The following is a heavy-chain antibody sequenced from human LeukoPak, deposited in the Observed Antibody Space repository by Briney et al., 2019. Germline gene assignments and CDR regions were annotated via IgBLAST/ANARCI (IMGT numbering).Heavy chain of an antibody. CDR1: GFTVSSNY. V-gene: IGHV3-66*01. CDR3: ARDQPDYYEGDYFDY. Sequence: TGGSLRLSCAASGFTVSSNYMSGVRQAPGKGLEWVSVIYSGGSTYYADSVKGRFTISRDNSKNTLYLQMNSLRAEDTAVYYCARDQPDYYEGDYFDYWGQGPLVTVSS. CDR2: IYSGGST. D-gene: IGHD3-22*01. J-gene: IGHJ4*02.